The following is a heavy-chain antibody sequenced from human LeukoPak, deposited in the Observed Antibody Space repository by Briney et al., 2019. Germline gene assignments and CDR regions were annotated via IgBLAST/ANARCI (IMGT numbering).Heavy chain of an antibody. CDR1: GFLFANHW. CDR3: ARGPPYGSRSDFLDS. Sequence: RSGGSLRLSCAASGFLFANHWMSWVRQAPGKGLEWVADIKQGGSEKLYVDSVKGRFTIFRDDAKNSLSLQMDSLRPEDTAVYYCARGPPYGSRSDFLDSWGQGTRVTVSS. CDR2: IKQGGSEK. V-gene: IGHV3-7*01. D-gene: IGHD3-10*01. J-gene: IGHJ5*01.